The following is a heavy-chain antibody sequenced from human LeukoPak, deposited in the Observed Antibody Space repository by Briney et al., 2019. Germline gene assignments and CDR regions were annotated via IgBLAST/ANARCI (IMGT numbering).Heavy chain of an antibody. Sequence: GGSLRLSCAASGFTFSSYSMNWVRQAPGKWLEWVSSISTGSSYIYYTDSAKGRFTISRDNAKNSLYLQMNSLRAEDTAVYYCARPNAATTVTTEDWGQGTLVTVSS. CDR2: ISTGSSYI. CDR1: GFTFSSYS. CDR3: ARPNAATTVTTED. J-gene: IGHJ4*02. V-gene: IGHV3-21*04. D-gene: IGHD4-17*01.